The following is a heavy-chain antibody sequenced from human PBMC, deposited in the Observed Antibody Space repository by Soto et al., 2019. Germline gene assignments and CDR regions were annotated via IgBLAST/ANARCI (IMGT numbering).Heavy chain of an antibody. D-gene: IGHD2-15*01. CDR3: ARDRYCSGGSCYNLGY. J-gene: IGHJ4*02. CDR1: GYTFTGYY. V-gene: IGHV1-2*02. CDR2: INPNSGGT. Sequence: ASLKVSCKASGYTFTGYYMHWVRQAPGQGLEWMGWINPNSGGTNYAQKFQGRVTMTRDTSISTAYMELSRLRSDDTAVYYCARDRYCSGGSCYNLGYWGQGTLVTVSS.